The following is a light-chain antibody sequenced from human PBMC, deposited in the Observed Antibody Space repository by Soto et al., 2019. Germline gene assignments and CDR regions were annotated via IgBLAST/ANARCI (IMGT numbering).Light chain of an antibody. CDR3: QQDNNWPPEGP. V-gene: IGKV3-15*01. CDR1: QSVSSN. Sequence: EIVMTQSPATLSVSPEERATLSCRASQSVSSNLAWYQQKPGQAPRLLIYCASTRATGIPARFSGSGSGTECTLTISSLQSEDFAVYYCQQDNNWPPEGPVGGGTKVDSK. CDR2: CAS. J-gene: IGKJ4*01.